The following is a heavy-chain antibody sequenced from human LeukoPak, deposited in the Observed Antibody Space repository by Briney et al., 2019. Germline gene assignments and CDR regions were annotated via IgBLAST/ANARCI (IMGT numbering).Heavy chain of an antibody. Sequence: ASVKVSCKASGYTFTGYYMHWVRQAPGQGLEWMGWINPNSGGTNYAQKFQGSVTMTRDTSISTAYMELSRLRSDDTAVYYCASATTVTVGPGYWGQGTLVTVSS. V-gene: IGHV1-2*02. J-gene: IGHJ4*02. CDR1: GYTFTGYY. CDR2: INPNSGGT. D-gene: IGHD4-11*01. CDR3: ASATTVTVGPGY.